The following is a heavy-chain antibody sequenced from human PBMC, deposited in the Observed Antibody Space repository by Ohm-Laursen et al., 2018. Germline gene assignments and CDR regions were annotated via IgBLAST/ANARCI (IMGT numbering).Heavy chain of an antibody. CDR3: AKAVGYSYGYFDY. J-gene: IGHJ4*02. CDR2: ISASGGST. Sequence: GSLRLSCAASGFTFSSYAMSRVRQAPGKGLEWVSAISASGGSTYYADSVKGRFTISRDNSKNTLYLQMNSLRAEDTAVYYCAKAVGYSYGYFDYWGQGTLVTVSS. CDR1: GFTFSSYA. V-gene: IGHV3-23*01. D-gene: IGHD5-18*01.